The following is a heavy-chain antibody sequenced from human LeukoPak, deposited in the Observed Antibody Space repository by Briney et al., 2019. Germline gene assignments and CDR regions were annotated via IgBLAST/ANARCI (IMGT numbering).Heavy chain of an antibody. D-gene: IGHD3-10*01. V-gene: IGHV4-39*01. J-gene: IGHJ5*02. CDR3: ASGYYGSGSYLLNWFDP. Sequence: SETLSLTCTVSGGSISSSSYYWGWIRQPPGKELEWIGSIYYSGSTYYNPSLKSRVTISVDTSKNQFSLKLSSVTAADTAVYYCASGYYGSGSYLLNWFDPWGQGTLVTVSS. CDR1: GGSISSSSYY. CDR2: IYYSGST.